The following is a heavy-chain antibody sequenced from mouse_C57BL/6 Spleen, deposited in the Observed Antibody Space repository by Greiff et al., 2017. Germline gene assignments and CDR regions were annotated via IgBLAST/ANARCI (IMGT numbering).Heavy chain of an antibody. V-gene: IGHV1-62-2*01. CDR3: ARHEGEYYYGSSYGFAY. CDR2: FYPGSGSI. CDR1: GYTFTEYT. D-gene: IGHD1-1*01. Sequence: VQLQQSGAELVKPGASVKLSCKASGYTFTEYTIHWVKQRSGQGLEWIGWFYPGSGSIKYNEKFKDKATLTADKSSSTVYMELSRLTSEDAAVYFCARHEGEYYYGSSYGFAYWGQGTLVTVSA. J-gene: IGHJ3*01.